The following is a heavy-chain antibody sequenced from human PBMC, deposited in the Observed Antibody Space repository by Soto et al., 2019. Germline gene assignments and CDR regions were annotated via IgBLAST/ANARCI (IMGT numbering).Heavy chain of an antibody. D-gene: IGHD3-16*01. J-gene: IGHJ4*02. CDR1: GGTFSSYA. CDR2: IIPIFGTA. V-gene: IGHV1-69*12. Sequence: QVQLVQSGAEVKKPGSSVKVSCKASGGTFSSYAISWVRQAPGQGLEWMGGIIPIFGTANYAQKFQGRVTITADESTSTAYMELSSLRSEDMAVYYCARCASPFMVILYYFDYWGQGTLVTVSS. CDR3: ARCASPFMVILYYFDY.